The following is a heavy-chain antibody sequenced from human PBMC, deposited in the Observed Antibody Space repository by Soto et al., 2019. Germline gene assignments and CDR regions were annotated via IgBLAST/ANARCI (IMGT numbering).Heavy chain of an antibody. D-gene: IGHD3-3*01. CDR2: ISATGDYK. Sequence: EVQLLESGGGLVQPGGSLRLSCEASEFTFSRYAMSCVRQAPGNWLECVSGISATGDYKFHADSVKGRFSISRDNSKNTLNLKMKSLRAEVTAFYYCAKVGPGPRYLERFSEFDSWGQGSLVTVFS. J-gene: IGHJ4*02. CDR1: EFTFSRYA. V-gene: IGHV3-23*01. CDR3: AKVGPGPRYLERFSEFDS.